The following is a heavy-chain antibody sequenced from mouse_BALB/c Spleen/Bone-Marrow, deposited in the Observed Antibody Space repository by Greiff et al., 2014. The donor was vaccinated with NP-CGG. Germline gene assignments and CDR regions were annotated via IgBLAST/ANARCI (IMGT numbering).Heavy chain of an antibody. CDR1: GYTFTSYW. Sequence: QVQLKDSGAELAKPGASVKMSCKASGYTFTSYWMHWVKQRPGQGLEWIGYINPSTGYTEYNQKFKDKATLTADKSSSTAYMQLSSLTSEDSAVYYCARKVRYDGFDYRGQGTTLTVSS. CDR3: ARKVRYDGFDY. CDR2: INPSTGYT. J-gene: IGHJ2*01. V-gene: IGHV1-7*01. D-gene: IGHD2-14*01.